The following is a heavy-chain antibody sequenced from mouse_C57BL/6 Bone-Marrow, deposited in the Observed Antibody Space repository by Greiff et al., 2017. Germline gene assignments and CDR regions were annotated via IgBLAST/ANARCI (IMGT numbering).Heavy chain of an antibody. CDR2: ISSGGSYT. CDR3: ASRWLLAY. V-gene: IGHV5-6*02. J-gene: IGHJ2*01. Sequence: EVMLVESGGDLVKPGGSLKLSCAASGFTFSSYGMSWVRQTPDKRLEWVATISSGGSYTYCPDSVKGRFTISRDNAKNTLYLQMSSLKSEDTAMYYCASRWLLAYWGQGTTLTVSS. D-gene: IGHD2-3*01. CDR1: GFTFSSYG.